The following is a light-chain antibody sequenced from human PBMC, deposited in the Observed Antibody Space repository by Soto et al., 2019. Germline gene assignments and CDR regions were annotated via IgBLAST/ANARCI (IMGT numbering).Light chain of an antibody. CDR2: DAS. CDR3: QQANSFPRP. CDR1: QSISSS. Sequence: DIQLTQSPSALSASVRDRVTITCRASQSISSSLAWYQQKPGKAPKLLIYDASTLESGVPSRFSGSGSGTDFTLTISSLQPEDSATYYCQQANSFPRPFGQGTRLEIK. V-gene: IGKV1-5*01. J-gene: IGKJ5*01.